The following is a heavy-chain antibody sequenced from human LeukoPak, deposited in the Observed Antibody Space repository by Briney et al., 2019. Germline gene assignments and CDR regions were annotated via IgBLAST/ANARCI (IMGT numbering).Heavy chain of an antibody. D-gene: IGHD3-22*01. CDR3: AGAHRSYDSSGYLYYYYYYMDV. Sequence: SETLSLTCTVSDYSISSGYYWGWIRQPPGKGLEWIGEINHSGSTNYNPSLRSRVTISVDTSKNQFSLKLSSVTAADTAVYYCAGAHRSYDSSGYLYYYYYYMDVWGKGTTVTISS. CDR2: INHSGST. J-gene: IGHJ6*03. V-gene: IGHV4-38-2*02. CDR1: DYSISSGYY.